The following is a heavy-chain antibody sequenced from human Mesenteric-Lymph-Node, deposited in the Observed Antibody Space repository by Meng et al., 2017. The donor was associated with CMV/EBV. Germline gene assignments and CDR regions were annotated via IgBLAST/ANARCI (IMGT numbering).Heavy chain of an antibody. J-gene: IGHJ6*02. CDR2: ISYDGSNK. D-gene: IGHD2-2*02. Sequence: GGSLRLSCAASGFTFSSYAMHWVRQAPGKGLEWVAVISYDGSNKYYADSVKGRFTISRDNSKNTLYLQMNSLRAEDTAVYYCARDGILWSIVPFTDCSSTSCYTGIWGGMDVWGQGTTVTVSS. CDR1: GFTFSSYA. CDR3: ARDGILWSIVPFTDCSSTSCYTGIWGGMDV. V-gene: IGHV3-30*04.